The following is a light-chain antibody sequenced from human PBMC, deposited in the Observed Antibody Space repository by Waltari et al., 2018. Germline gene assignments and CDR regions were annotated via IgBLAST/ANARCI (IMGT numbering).Light chain of an antibody. V-gene: IGKV3-11*01. Sequence: PGERAVLSCRASQRIATYLAWYQHRPGQPPRLLIYDESNRATGIPARFSGSGSGTDFTLTISRLEPEDSGVYYCQQRSNWPPYTFGQGTKVEIK. CDR1: QRIATY. CDR2: DES. J-gene: IGKJ2*01. CDR3: QQRSNWPPYT.